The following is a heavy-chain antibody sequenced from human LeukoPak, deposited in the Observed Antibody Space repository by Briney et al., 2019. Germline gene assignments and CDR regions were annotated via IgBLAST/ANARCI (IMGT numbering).Heavy chain of an antibody. CDR1: GGPISSYY. J-gene: IGHJ4*02. Sequence: SETLSLTCTVSGGPISSYYWSWIRQPPGKGLEWIGYIYYSGSTNYNPSLKSRVTISVDTSKNQFSLKLSSVTAADTAVYYCARDRDFDYWGQGTLVTVSS. CDR2: IYYSGST. CDR3: ARDRDFDY. V-gene: IGHV4-59*01.